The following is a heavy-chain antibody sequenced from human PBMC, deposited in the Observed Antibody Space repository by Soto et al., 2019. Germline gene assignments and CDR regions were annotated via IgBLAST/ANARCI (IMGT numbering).Heavy chain of an antibody. V-gene: IGHV1-69*13. CDR1: RGTFSSYP. CDR3: ATGGDCGGDCYTRRYYYYYYGMDA. Sequence: SVKVSCHASRGTFSSYPISWVRQAPGQGLEWMGVIIPIFGTANYAQKFQGRVTITADESTITAYMELSSLRSEDTAVYYCATGGDCGGDCYTRRYYYYYYGMDAWGQGTTVTVSS. D-gene: IGHD2-21*02. J-gene: IGHJ6*02. CDR2: IIPIFGTA.